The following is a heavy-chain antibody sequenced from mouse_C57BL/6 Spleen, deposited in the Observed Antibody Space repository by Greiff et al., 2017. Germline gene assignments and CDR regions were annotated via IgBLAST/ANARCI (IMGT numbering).Heavy chain of an antibody. J-gene: IGHJ4*01. CDR2: ISDGGSYT. CDR1: GFTFSSYA. D-gene: IGHD4-1*01. V-gene: IGHV5-4*01. Sequence: EVKLVESGGGLVKPGGSLKLSCAASGFTFSSYAMSWVRQTPEKRLEWVATISDGGSYTYYPDNVKGRFTISRDNAKNNLYLQMSHLKSEDTAMXYCARDLGRYAMDYWGQGTSVTVSS. CDR3: ARDLGRYAMDY.